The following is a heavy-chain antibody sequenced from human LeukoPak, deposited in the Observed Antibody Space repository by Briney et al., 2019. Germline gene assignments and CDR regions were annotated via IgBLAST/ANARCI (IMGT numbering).Heavy chain of an antibody. CDR2: ISDDGSNK. CDR1: GLTLSSYI. Sequence: GGSLRLSCAASGLTLSSYIMYWVRQAPGKGLEWVAVISDDGSNKYYADSVKGRFTISRDNSKNTLYLQMNRLRAEDTAVFYCARGSSGYYYGELDYWGQGTLVTVSS. J-gene: IGHJ4*02. D-gene: IGHD3-22*01. CDR3: ARGSSGYYYGELDY. V-gene: IGHV3-30-3*01.